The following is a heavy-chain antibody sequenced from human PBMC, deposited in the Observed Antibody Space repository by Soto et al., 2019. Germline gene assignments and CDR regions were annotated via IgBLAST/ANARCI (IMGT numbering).Heavy chain of an antibody. CDR1: GFTFGGYS. D-gene: IGHD2-2*01. CDR2: ISSSSSYI. V-gene: IGHV3-21*01. Sequence: EVQMVESGGGLVKPGGSLRLSCAASGFTFGGYSMTWVRQAPGKELEWVSCISSSSSYIYYADSVKGRFTISRDNAKNALYLQMNSLRAEDTAVYYCARDLPLGYCTSASCYAGSQDVWGKGTTVTVSS. J-gene: IGHJ6*04. CDR3: ARDLPLGYCTSASCYAGSQDV.